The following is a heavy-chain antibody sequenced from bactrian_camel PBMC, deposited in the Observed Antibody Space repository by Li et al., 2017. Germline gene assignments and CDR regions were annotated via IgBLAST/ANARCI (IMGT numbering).Heavy chain of an antibody. CDR2: IKPGGGAT. D-gene: IGHD3*01. Sequence: VQLVESGGGSVQPGGSLKLSCEDTYYTPTPSTMGWFRQAPGKALEWVSVIKPGGGATYFVNSVKGRFTISHDSAENTLYLQMNSLTPGDTAMYYCAAVASASMPYECLSGSYHYWGQGTQVTVS. CDR3: AAVASASMPYECLSGSYHY. V-gene: IGHV3S31*01. CDR1: YYTPTPST. J-gene: IGHJ4*01.